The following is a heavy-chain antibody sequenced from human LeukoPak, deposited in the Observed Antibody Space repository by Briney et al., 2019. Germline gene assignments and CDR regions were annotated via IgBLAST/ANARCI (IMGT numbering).Heavy chain of an antibody. D-gene: IGHD5-18*01. Sequence: GGSLRLSCAASHFTFTNRWMNWVRQAPGKGLEWVGRIASNTDGGTTDYAAPVKGRFTISRDDSKNALYLQMNSLKTADTYLYYCTTTATTSVYWGQGTLVTVSS. CDR2: IASNTDGGTT. V-gene: IGHV3-15*07. CDR1: HFTFTNRW. J-gene: IGHJ4*02. CDR3: TTTATTSVY.